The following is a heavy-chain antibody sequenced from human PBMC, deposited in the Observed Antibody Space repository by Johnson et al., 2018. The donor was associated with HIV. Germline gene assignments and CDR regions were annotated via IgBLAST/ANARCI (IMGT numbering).Heavy chain of an antibody. Sequence: MMLVESGGGLVHPGGSLRLSCTASGFTVSTNYMSWVRQAPGKGLEWVSVIYSGGSTYYADSVKGRFAISRDNSKNTLYLQMNSLRAEDTAVYYCARELGYSSSNDAFDIWGQGTMVTVSS. D-gene: IGHD6-13*01. CDR1: GFTVSTNY. CDR3: ARELGYSSSNDAFDI. V-gene: IGHV3-66*01. CDR2: IYSGGST. J-gene: IGHJ3*02.